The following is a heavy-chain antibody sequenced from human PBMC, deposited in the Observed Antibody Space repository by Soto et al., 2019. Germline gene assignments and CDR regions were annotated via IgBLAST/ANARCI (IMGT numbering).Heavy chain of an antibody. Sequence: SETLSLTCAVYGGSFNGYYWSWIRQPPGKGLEWIGEINHSGSTNYNPSLKSRVTISVDTSKNQFSLKLSSVTAADTAVYYCASFWSGYPDAFDIWGQGTMVTVSS. CDR3: ASFWSGYPDAFDI. CDR1: GGSFNGYY. CDR2: INHSGST. V-gene: IGHV4-34*01. D-gene: IGHD3-3*01. J-gene: IGHJ3*02.